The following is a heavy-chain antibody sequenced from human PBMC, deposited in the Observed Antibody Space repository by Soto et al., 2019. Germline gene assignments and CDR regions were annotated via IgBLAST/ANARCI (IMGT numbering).Heavy chain of an antibody. D-gene: IGHD2-15*01. CDR1: GFTFSSYS. CDR2: ISSSSSTI. Sequence: GGSLRLSCAASGFTFSSYSMNWVRQAPGKGLEWVSYISSSSSTIYYADSVKGRFTISRDNAKNSLYLQMNSLRAEDTAVYYCARADAPPYCSGGSCSAEYFQHWGQGTLATVSS. CDR3: ARADAPPYCSGGSCSAEYFQH. J-gene: IGHJ1*01. V-gene: IGHV3-48*01.